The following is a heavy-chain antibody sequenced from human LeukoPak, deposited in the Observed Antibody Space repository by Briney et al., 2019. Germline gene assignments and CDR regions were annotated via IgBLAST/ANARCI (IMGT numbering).Heavy chain of an antibody. J-gene: IGHJ6*02. D-gene: IGHD3-10*01. CDR2: IIPIFGTA. CDR1: GGTFSSYA. CDR3: ARGDVTMVRGVDDYYYYGMDV. V-gene: IGHV1-69*13. Sequence: SVKVSCKASGGTFSSYAISWVRQAPGQGLEWMGGIIPIFGTANYAQKFQGRVTITADESTSTAYMELSSLRSEDTAVYYCARGDVTMVRGVDDYYYYGMDVWGQGTTVTVS.